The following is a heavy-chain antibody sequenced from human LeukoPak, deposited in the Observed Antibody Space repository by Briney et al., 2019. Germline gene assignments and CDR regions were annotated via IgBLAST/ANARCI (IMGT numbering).Heavy chain of an antibody. V-gene: IGHV3-11*01. CDR2: ISSRGNTI. CDR1: GFTFSDYY. Sequence: PGGSLRLSCAVSGFTFSDYYMTWICQAPGKGLEWVSYISSRGNTIYYADSVKGRFTVSRDNAENSLYLQMNSLRAEDTAVYYCARESNWAFDYWGQGTLVTVSS. J-gene: IGHJ4*02. CDR3: ARESNWAFDY. D-gene: IGHD7-27*01.